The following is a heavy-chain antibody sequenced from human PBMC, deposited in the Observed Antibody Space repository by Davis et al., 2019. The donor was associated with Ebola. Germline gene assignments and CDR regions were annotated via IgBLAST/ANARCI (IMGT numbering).Heavy chain of an antibody. Sequence: SAQVSCKASAGTFFSCAISWVRQPPGQGLEWMGGIIPLFGTANSAQKFQGRVTITADKSTSTAYMELSSLRSEDTAVDYCARVALSTVTIYYYYGMDVWGQGTTVTVSS. J-gene: IGHJ6*02. CDR2: IIPLFGTA. CDR3: ARVALSTVTIYYYYGMDV. D-gene: IGHD4-17*01. CDR1: AGTFFSCA. V-gene: IGHV1-69*06.